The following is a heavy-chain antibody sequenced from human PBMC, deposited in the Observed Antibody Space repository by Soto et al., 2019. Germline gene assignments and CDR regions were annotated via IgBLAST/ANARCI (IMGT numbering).Heavy chain of an antibody. Sequence: EVQLLESGGGLVQPGGSLRLSCAASGFTFSSYAMSWVRQAPGKGLEWVSAISGSGGSTYYADSVKGRFTISRDNSKNTLYLQMNSLRAEDTAVYYCAKRPSTWGYYYYYMDVWGKGPTVTVSS. V-gene: IGHV3-23*01. J-gene: IGHJ6*03. CDR3: AKRPSTWGYYYYYMDV. D-gene: IGHD1-26*01. CDR2: ISGSGGST. CDR1: GFTFSSYA.